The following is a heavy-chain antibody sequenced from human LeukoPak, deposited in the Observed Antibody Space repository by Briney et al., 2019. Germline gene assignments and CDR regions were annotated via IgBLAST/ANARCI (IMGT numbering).Heavy chain of an antibody. J-gene: IGHJ3*02. D-gene: IGHD2-15*01. V-gene: IGHV3-48*01. Sequence: QSGGSLRLSCAASGLTFSFYSMNWVRQAPGKGLEWVSYISSFSGTINYADSVKGRFTISRDNSKNTLYLQMNSLRAEDTAVYYCGGELRPTDAFDIWGQGTMVTVSS. CDR2: ISSFSGTI. CDR1: GLTFSFYS. CDR3: GGELRPTDAFDI.